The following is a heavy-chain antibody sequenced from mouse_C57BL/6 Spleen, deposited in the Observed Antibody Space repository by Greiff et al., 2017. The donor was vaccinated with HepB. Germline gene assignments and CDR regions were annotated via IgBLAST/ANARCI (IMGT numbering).Heavy chain of an antibody. J-gene: IGHJ4*01. CDR3: AYDGSSYQTLYYYALDY. CDR2: INPSTGGT. CDR1: GYSFTGYY. Sequence: EVQGVEPGPELVKPGASVKMSCKASGYSFTGYYMNWVKQSPEKSLEWIGEINPSTGGTTYNQKFKAKATLTVDKSSSIAYMQLKNLTSEDSAVYYFAYDGSSYQTLYYYALDYWGQGTSVTVSS. D-gene: IGHD1-1*01. V-gene: IGHV1-42*01.